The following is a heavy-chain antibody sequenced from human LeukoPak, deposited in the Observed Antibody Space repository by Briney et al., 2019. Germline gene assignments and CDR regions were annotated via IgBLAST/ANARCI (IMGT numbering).Heavy chain of an antibody. CDR1: GASFSSGNW. J-gene: IGHJ5*02. Sequence: PSETLSLTCDVSGASFSSGNWWNWARPSPGKGLEWIAEILYTGDTNYNPSLRSRVTLSIDNSNNEASLKLASVTAADSAVYYCARAQRGCSANSCYLDPWGPGILVTVSS. V-gene: IGHV4-4*02. CDR2: ILYTGDT. CDR3: ARAQRGCSANSCYLDP. D-gene: IGHD2-15*01.